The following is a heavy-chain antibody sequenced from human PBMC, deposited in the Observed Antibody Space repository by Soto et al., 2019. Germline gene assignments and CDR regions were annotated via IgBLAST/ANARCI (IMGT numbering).Heavy chain of an antibody. CDR3: ARVRLYSSGWYGLDNYYYYYYMDV. Sequence: WGSLRLSCAASGFTFSSYLMHWVRQAPGKGLVWVSRINSDGSSTSYADSVKGRFTISRDNAKNTLYLQMNSLRAEDTAVYYCARVRLYSSGWYGLDNYYYYYYMDVWGKGTTVTVSS. D-gene: IGHD6-19*01. CDR1: GFTFSSYL. CDR2: INSDGSST. V-gene: IGHV3-74*01. J-gene: IGHJ6*03.